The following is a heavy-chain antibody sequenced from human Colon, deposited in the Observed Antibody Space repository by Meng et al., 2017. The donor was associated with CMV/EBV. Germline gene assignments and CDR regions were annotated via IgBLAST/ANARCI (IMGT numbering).Heavy chain of an antibody. V-gene: IGHV3-66*01. J-gene: IGHJ4*02. CDR3: ARAGRRNFPHIFDS. D-gene: IGHD3-10*01. CDR2: IYDDDST. Sequence: EVQLVESGGGLVQTGGSLSLSCAASGFTVSTSYMSWVRQAPGKGLEWVSIIYDDDSTYYADSVYDRFTISRDISKNTVYLQVNSLRAEDTAVYYCARAGRRNFPHIFDSWGQGTLVTVSS. CDR1: GFTVSTSY.